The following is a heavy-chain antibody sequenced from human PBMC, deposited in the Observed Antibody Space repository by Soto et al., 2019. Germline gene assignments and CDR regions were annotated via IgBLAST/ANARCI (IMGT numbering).Heavy chain of an antibody. CDR3: ARAQRPYYYGSGSYYRGVGNFDY. J-gene: IGHJ4*02. Sequence: QVTLKESGPVLVKPTETLTLTCTVSGFSLSNARMVVSWIRQPPGRALEWLAHIFSNDEKSYSTSLKSRLTNSKVTSKSQVVLTMTNMDPVATDTYYCARAQRPYYYGSGSYYRGVGNFDYWGQGTLVTVSS. V-gene: IGHV2-26*01. CDR1: GFSLSNARMV. CDR2: IFSNDEK. D-gene: IGHD3-10*01.